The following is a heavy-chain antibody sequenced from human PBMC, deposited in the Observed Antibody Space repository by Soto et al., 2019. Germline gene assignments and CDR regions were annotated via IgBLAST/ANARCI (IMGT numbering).Heavy chain of an antibody. J-gene: IGHJ5*02. V-gene: IGHV4-59*01. D-gene: IGHD6-13*01. CDR3: AGQYSSSWYWFDP. Sequence: QVQLQESGPGLVKPSETLSLTCTVSGGSISSYYWSWIRQPPGKGLEWIGYIYYSGSTNYNPSLRSRVTISVDTSKNQFSLKRSSVTAADTAVYYCAGQYSSSWYWFDPWGLGTLVTVSS. CDR2: IYYSGST. CDR1: GGSISSYY.